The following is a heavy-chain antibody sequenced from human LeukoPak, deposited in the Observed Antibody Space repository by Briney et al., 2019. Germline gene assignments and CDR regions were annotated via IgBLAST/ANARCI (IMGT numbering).Heavy chain of an antibody. V-gene: IGHV3-7*01. D-gene: IGHD6-19*01. J-gene: IGHJ4*02. CDR2: IKEDGSEK. CDR3: ATKEPSTSGWSY. CDR1: GFTFNRDW. Sequence: GSLRLSCAASGFTFNRDWTAWVRQAPGKGLEWVANIKEDGSEKNYVDSVKGRFTISRDNAVNSVYLQMNDLRAEDTGVYYCATKEPSTSGWSYWGQGTLVTVSS.